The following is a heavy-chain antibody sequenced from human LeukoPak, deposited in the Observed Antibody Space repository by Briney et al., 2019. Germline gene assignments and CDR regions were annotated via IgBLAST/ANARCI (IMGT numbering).Heavy chain of an antibody. CDR3: AKSGGYGLIDY. V-gene: IGHV4-61*09. D-gene: IGHD1-26*01. Sequence: TLSLTCTVSGGSISSGSYYWSWIRQPAGKGLEWIGHIYTSGSTNYNPSLKSRVTISEDTSKNQFSLRLSSVTAADTAMYFCAKSGGYGLIDYWGQGTLVTVSS. J-gene: IGHJ4*02. CDR2: IYTSGST. CDR1: GGSISSGSYY.